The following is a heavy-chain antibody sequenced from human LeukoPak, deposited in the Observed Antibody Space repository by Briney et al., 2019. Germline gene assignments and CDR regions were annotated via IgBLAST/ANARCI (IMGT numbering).Heavy chain of an antibody. V-gene: IGHV3-23*01. CDR3: AKSLYYYYYMDV. Sequence: GGSLRLSCAASGFTFSSYAMSWVRQAPGKGLEWVSTIRSGGGYTYYADSVKGRLTISRDNSKNTLYLQMNSLRAEDTAVYNCAKSLYYYYYMDVWGKGTTVTVSS. J-gene: IGHJ6*03. CDR2: IRSGGGYT. CDR1: GFTFSSYA.